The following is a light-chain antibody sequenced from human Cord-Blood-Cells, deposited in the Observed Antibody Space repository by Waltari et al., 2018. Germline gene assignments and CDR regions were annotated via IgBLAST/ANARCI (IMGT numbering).Light chain of an antibody. CDR3: SSYTSSSTYV. V-gene: IGLV2-14*01. CDR1: SSDVGGYNY. J-gene: IGLJ1*01. CDR2: DVS. Sequence: QSALTQPASVSGSPGQSITISCTGTSSDVGGYNYVSWYQQHPGKAPKLMIYDVSNRPSWVSNRFSGSKSGNMASLTISGLQAEDEADYYCSSYTSSSTYVFGTGTKVTVL.